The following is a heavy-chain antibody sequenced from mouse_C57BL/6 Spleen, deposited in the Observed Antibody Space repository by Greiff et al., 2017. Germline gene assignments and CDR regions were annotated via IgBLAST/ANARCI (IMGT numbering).Heavy chain of an antibody. CDR3: ARKVAAQATFFDY. CDR1: GYTFTSYW. D-gene: IGHD3-2*02. CDR2: IYPGSGST. Sequence: VQLQQSGAELVKPGASVKMSCKASGYTFTSYWITWVKQRPGQGLEWIGDIYPGSGSTNYNEKFKSKATLTVDTSSSTAYMQLSSLTSEDSAGYYCARKVAAQATFFDYWGQGTTLTVSS. V-gene: IGHV1-55*01. J-gene: IGHJ2*01.